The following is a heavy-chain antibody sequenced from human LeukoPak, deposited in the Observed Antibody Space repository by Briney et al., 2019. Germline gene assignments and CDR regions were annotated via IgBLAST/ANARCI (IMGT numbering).Heavy chain of an antibody. CDR1: GGSISSSSYY. V-gene: IGHV4-61*05. CDR3: ARVLSTSGYGSFYFDY. J-gene: IGHJ4*02. D-gene: IGHD5-12*01. Sequence: SETLSLTCTVSGGSISSSSYYWGWIRQPPGEGLEWIGYIYYSGSTNYNPSLKSRVTISVDTSKNQFSLKLSSVTAADTAVYYCARVLSTSGYGSFYFDYWGQGTLVTVSS. CDR2: IYYSGST.